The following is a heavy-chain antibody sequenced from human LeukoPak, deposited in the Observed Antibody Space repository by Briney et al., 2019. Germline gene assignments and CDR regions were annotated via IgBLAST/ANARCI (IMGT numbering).Heavy chain of an antibody. CDR2: INPNSGGT. V-gene: IGHV1-2*02. D-gene: IGHD6-6*01. Sequence: ASVKVSCKASGYTFTGYYMHWVRQAPGQGLEWMGWINPNSGGTNYAQKFQGRVTMTRDTSISTAYMELSRLGSDDTAVYYCARVRIGAAPPDYWGQGTLVTVSS. CDR3: ARVRIGAAPPDY. J-gene: IGHJ4*02. CDR1: GYTFTGYY.